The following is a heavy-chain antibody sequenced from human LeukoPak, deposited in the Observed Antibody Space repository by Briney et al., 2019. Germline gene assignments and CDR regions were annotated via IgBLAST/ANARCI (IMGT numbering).Heavy chain of an antibody. D-gene: IGHD1-20*01. J-gene: IGHJ4*02. CDR1: GFTFSNYM. Sequence: GGSLRLSCAASGFTFSNYMMHWVRQAPGKGLVWVSRIKSDGITITYADSVRGRFTISRDNAKNTLYLQMNSLRAEDTAVYYCLRDLNWSLDQWGQGTLVTVSS. CDR2: IKSDGITI. V-gene: IGHV3-74*01. CDR3: LRDLNWSLDQ.